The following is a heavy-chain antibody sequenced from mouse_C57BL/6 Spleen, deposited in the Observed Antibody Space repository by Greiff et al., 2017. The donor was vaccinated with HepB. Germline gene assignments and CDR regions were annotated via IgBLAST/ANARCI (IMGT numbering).Heavy chain of an antibody. CDR1: GFNIKDDY. CDR2: IDPENGDT. V-gene: IGHV14-4*01. D-gene: IGHD1-1*01. CDR3: TTGGSTTY. J-gene: IGHJ3*01. Sequence: EVQLQQSGAELVRPGASVKLSCTASGFNIKDDYMHWVKQRPEQGLEWIGWIDPENGDTEYASKFQGKATITADTSSNTAYLQLSSLTSEDTAVYYCTTGGSTTYWGHRTLVTVSA.